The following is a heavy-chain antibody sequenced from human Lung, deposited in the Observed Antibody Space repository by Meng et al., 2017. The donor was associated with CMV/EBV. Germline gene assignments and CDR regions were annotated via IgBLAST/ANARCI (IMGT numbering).Heavy chain of an antibody. Sequence: ASVKVSCKASGYTFTSYYMHWVRQAPGQGLEWMGIINPSGGSTSYAQKFQGRVTMTRDTSTSTVYMELSSLRSEDTAVYYCARDPRLSTYYDFWSGYKNGIDVXGQGXTVTVSS. CDR1: GYTFTSYY. V-gene: IGHV1-46*01. CDR3: ARDPRLSTYYDFWSGYKNGIDV. J-gene: IGHJ6*02. CDR2: INPSGGST. D-gene: IGHD3-3*01.